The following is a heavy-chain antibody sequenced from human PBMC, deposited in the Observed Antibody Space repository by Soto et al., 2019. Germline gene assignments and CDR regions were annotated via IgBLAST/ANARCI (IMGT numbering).Heavy chain of an antibody. D-gene: IGHD6-13*01. CDR3: ARDMGSGSWRTHYYYYYGMDV. J-gene: IGHJ6*02. CDR1: GGSISSSNW. V-gene: IGHV4-4*02. Sequence: PSETLSLTCAVSGGSISSSNWWSWVRQPPGKGLEWIGEIYHSGSTNYNPSLKSRVTISVDKSKNQFSLKLSSVTAADTAVYYCARDMGSGSWRTHYYYYYGMDVWGQGTTVTVSS. CDR2: IYHSGST.